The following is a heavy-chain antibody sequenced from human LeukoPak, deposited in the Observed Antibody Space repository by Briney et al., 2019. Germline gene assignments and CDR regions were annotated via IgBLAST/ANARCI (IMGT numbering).Heavy chain of an antibody. CDR2: IYSDGRT. J-gene: IGHJ3*02. CDR1: GLTFSAYG. CDR3: ARDSGRFDVFDI. V-gene: IGHV3-53*01. D-gene: IGHD3-10*01. Sequence: PGMSLRLSCTASGLTFSAYGMHWVRQAPGKGLEWVSVIYSDGRTYYADSVKGRFTISRDNSKNTLYLQMNSLRAEDTAVYYCARDSGRFDVFDIWGQGTMVTVSS.